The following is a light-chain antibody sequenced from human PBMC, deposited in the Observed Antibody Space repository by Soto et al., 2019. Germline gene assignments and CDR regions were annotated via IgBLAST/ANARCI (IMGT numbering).Light chain of an antibody. CDR3: SSYAGSYTPYV. CDR2: DVS. J-gene: IGLJ1*01. V-gene: IGLV2-14*03. CDR1: SSDVGGYNY. Sequence: QSVLTQPASVSGSPGQSITISCTGTSSDVGGYNYVSWYQHHPGKAPKLMIFDVSNRPSGVSNRFSGSKSGNTASLTISGLQAEDEADYYCSSYAGSYTPYVFGTGTKVTVL.